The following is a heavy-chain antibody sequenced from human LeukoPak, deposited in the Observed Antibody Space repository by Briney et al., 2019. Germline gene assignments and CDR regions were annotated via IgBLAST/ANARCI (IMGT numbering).Heavy chain of an antibody. V-gene: IGHV4-4*07. CDR1: GGSINNYY. D-gene: IGHD3-3*01. CDR2: IYTRGNT. J-gene: IGHJ4*02. Sequence: SETLSLTCTVSGGSINNYYWSWIRQPAGKGLEWIGRIYTRGNTYYNPSLKSRVTISVDTFNNQFSLKVSSVTAADTAVYYCARDDTIFGVVKVWGQGTLVTVSS. CDR3: ARDDTIFGVVKV.